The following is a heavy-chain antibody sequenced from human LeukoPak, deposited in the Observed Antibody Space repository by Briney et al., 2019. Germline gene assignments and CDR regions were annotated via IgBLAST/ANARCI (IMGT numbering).Heavy chain of an antibody. D-gene: IGHD6-13*01. CDR3: AGGWAAAHYFDY. Sequence: SVKVSCKASGGTFSSYAISWVRQAPGQGLEWMGGIIPIFGTANYAQKFQGRVTITADKSTSTAYMELSSLRSEDTAVYYCAGGWAAAHYFDYWGQGTLVTVSS. CDR2: IIPIFGTA. V-gene: IGHV1-69*06. J-gene: IGHJ4*02. CDR1: GGTFSSYA.